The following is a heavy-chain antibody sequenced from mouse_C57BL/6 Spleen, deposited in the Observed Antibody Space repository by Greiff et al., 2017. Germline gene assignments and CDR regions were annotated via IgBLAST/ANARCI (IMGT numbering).Heavy chain of an antibody. CDR3: ARMGLRRSSYYAMDY. V-gene: IGHV2-2*01. Sequence: QVQLKESGPGLVQPSQSLSITCTVSGFSLTSYGVHWVRQSPGKGLEWLGVIWSGGSTDYNAAFISRLSISKDNSKSQVFFKMNSLQADDTAIYYCARMGLRRSSYYAMDYWGQGTSVTVSS. CDR1: GFSLTSYG. J-gene: IGHJ4*01. D-gene: IGHD2-4*01. CDR2: IWSGGST.